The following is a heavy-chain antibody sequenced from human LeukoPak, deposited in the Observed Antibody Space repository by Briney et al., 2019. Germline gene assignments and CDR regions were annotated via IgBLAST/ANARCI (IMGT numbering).Heavy chain of an antibody. Sequence: ASVKVSCKASGYTFTSYGISWVRQAPGQGLEWMGWISAYNGNTNYAQKLQGRVTMTTDTSTSTAYMELRSLRSDDTAVYYCARFEVFTGYYYDSSDFDYWGQGTLVTVSS. J-gene: IGHJ4*02. V-gene: IGHV1-18*01. D-gene: IGHD3-22*01. CDR2: ISAYNGNT. CDR3: ARFEVFTGYYYDSSDFDY. CDR1: GYTFTSYG.